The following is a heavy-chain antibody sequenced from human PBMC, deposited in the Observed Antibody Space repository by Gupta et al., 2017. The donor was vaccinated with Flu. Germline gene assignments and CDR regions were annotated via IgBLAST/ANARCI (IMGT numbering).Heavy chain of an antibody. CDR1: GGSIRSYY. CDR2: IYYSGST. J-gene: IGHJ3*02. Sequence: QVQLQESGPGLVKPSETLSLTCTVSGGSIRSYYWSWIRQSPGKGLEWIGDIYYSGSTNYNPSLKSRVSILIDSSKKQISLTLSSVTAADTAVYYCARDSSSAFHIWGQGTMVTVSS. CDR3: ARDSSSAFHI. V-gene: IGHV4-59*01.